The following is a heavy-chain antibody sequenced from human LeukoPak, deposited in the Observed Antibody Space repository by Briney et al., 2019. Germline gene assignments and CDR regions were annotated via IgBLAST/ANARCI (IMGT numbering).Heavy chain of an antibody. V-gene: IGHV3-7*04. CDR2: IKQDGSQK. D-gene: IGHD5-24*01. J-gene: IGHJ4*02. CDR1: GFTFSIDW. CDR3: ARGGNNYVHFDY. Sequence: PGGSLRLSCAASGFTFSIDWMNWVRQAPGRGLEWVASIKQDGSQKFYVDSVKGRFTISRDNDENSLYLQMNSLRAEDTAVYYCARGGNNYVHFDYWGQGTLVTVSS.